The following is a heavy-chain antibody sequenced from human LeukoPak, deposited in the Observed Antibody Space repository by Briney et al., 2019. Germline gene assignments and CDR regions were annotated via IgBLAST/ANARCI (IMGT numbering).Heavy chain of an antibody. D-gene: IGHD3/OR15-3a*01. V-gene: IGHV3-7*01. Sequence: GGSLRLSCAASGFTFSSYWMTWVRQAPGKGLEWVANIKTDGSEKYYVDSVKGRFAISRDNAKNSLFLQMNSLRDEDTAVYYCARVSWTANNYMDVWGKGTTVTVSS. CDR1: GFTFSSYW. CDR3: ARVSWTANNYMDV. J-gene: IGHJ6*03. CDR2: IKTDGSEK.